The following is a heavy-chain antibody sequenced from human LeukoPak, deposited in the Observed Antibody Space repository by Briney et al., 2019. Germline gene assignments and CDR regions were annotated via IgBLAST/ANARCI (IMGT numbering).Heavy chain of an antibody. CDR1: GYSISSGYY. CDR3: AGYQLPMGWFVS. Sequence: SETLSLTCAVSGYSISSGYYWGGIRQPPGKGLEWIGSIYHSGSTYYNPSLKSRVTISVDPSKNQFSLKVSSVPAGVTVVDYYAGYQLPMGWFVSWPGGTAVTVFS. D-gene: IGHD2-2*01. CDR2: IYHSGST. V-gene: IGHV4-38-2*01. J-gene: IGHJ5*01.